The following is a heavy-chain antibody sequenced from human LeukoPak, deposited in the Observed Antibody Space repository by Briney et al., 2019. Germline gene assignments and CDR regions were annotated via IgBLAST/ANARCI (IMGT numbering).Heavy chain of an antibody. Sequence: GGSLSLSCAASGFSSSTYGLNWVRQAPGKGLEWVAVISHDGSDKYYADSVKGRFTISRDNSKNTLYLQMTSLRPEDTALYYCAKVPGDGRPGYWGQGIMVTVSS. CDR2: ISHDGSDK. V-gene: IGHV3-30*18. J-gene: IGHJ4*02. CDR1: GFSSSTYG. CDR3: AKVPGDGRPGY. D-gene: IGHD2-21*01.